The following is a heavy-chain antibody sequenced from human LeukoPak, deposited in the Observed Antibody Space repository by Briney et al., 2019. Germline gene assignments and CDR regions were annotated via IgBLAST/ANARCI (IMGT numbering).Heavy chain of an antibody. J-gene: IGHJ4*02. D-gene: IGHD2-2*02. Sequence: GASLKISCKGYGSSFTSHWIAWVRQLPGKGLEYVGIIFPGGSDARYSPSFEGQVTMSVDTSISTTYLQWSSLKASDSAIYYCARDSYYCSSTSCYIDSWGQGTQVTVSS. V-gene: IGHV5-51*01. CDR3: ARDSYYCSSTSCYIDS. CDR2: IFPGGSDA. CDR1: GSSFTSHW.